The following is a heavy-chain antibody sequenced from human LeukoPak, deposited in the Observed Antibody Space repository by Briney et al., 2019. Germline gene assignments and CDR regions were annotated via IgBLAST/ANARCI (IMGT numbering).Heavy chain of an antibody. D-gene: IGHD5-12*01. CDR3: ARAGGYTFLY. J-gene: IGHJ4*02. Sequence: GGSLRLSCAASGFTFSSYGMHWVRQAPGKGLEWVANIKQDGSEKYYVDSVKGRFTISRDNARNSLYLQMNSLRAEDTAVYYCARAGGYTFLYWGQGTLVTVSS. CDR1: GFTFSSYG. CDR2: IKQDGSEK. V-gene: IGHV3-7*01.